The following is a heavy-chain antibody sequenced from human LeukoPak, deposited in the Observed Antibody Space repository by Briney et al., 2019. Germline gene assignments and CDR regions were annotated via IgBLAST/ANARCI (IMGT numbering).Heavy chain of an antibody. CDR3: AKPLSLSGGWECDS. CDR2: IWSDGSDK. Sequence: GGSLRLSCAASGFTFGAYAMHWVRQPPGKGLEWVAVIWSDGSDKYYADSVKGRFTISRDNSKNTLYLQMNSLRADDTAIYYCAKPLSLSGGWECDSWGQGTLVTVSS. CDR1: GFTFGAYA. D-gene: IGHD6-19*01. J-gene: IGHJ4*02. V-gene: IGHV3-33*06.